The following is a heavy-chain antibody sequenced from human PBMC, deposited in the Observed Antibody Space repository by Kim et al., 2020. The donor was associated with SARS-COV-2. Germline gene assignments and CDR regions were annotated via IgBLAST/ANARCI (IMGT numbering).Heavy chain of an antibody. CDR1: GYTFTSYG. CDR3: ARDMADSKSGVLRYFDWLPYYYYYGMDV. Sequence: ASVKVSCKASGYTFTSYGISWVRQAPGQGLEWMGWISAYNGNTNYAQKLQGRVTMTTDTSTSTAYMELRSLRSDDTAVYYCARDMADSKSGVLRYFDWLPYYYYYGMDVWGQGTTVTVSS. J-gene: IGHJ6*02. D-gene: IGHD3-9*01. V-gene: IGHV1-18*01. CDR2: ISAYNGNT.